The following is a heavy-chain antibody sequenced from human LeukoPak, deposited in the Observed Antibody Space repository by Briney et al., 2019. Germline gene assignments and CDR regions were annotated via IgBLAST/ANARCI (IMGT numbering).Heavy chain of an antibody. CDR3: AKDSGLYGATAMANFDY. CDR2: ISSSSSYI. J-gene: IGHJ4*02. Sequence: GGSLRLSCAASGFTFSSYSMNWVRQAPGKGLEWVSSISSSSSYIYYADSVKGRFTISRDNSKNTLYLQMNSLRAEDTAVYYCAKDSGLYGATAMANFDYWGQGTLVTVSS. V-gene: IGHV3-21*04. CDR1: GFTFSSYS. D-gene: IGHD5-18*01.